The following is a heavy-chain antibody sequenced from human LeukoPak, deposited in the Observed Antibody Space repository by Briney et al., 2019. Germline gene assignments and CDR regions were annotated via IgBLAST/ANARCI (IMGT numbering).Heavy chain of an antibody. J-gene: IGHJ5*02. CDR1: ASTFTGYH. CDR3: ARDRGYCSSTSCYNNWFDP. CDR2: INPNSGGT. V-gene: IGHV1-2*02. D-gene: IGHD2-2*01. Sequence: GASVKVSCKASASTFTGYHMHWVRRAPGQGLEWMGWINPNSGGTNYAQKFQGRVTMTRDTSISTAYMELSRLTSDATAVYYCARDRGYCSSTSCYNNWFDPWGQGTLVTVSS.